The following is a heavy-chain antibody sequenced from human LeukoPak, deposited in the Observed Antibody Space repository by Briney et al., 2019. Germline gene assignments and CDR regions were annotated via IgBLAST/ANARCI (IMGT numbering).Heavy chain of an antibody. J-gene: IGHJ5*02. CDR3: ARSFRYSGYDYYFDP. Sequence: PETLSLTCTVSGGSISSSSDYWGWIRQPRGKGLEWIGQIYHSGSTNYNPSLKSRVTISLDMSKNQFSLELTSVTAADTAVYYCARSFRYSGYDYYFDPWGQGTLVTVSS. CDR2: IYHSGST. D-gene: IGHD5-12*01. V-gene: IGHV4-39*07. CDR1: GGSISSSSDY.